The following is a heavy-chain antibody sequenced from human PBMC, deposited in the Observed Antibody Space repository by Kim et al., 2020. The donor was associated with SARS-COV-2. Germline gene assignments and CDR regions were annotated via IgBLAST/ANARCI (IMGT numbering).Heavy chain of an antibody. CDR2: ISSSVSTI. D-gene: IGHD3-16*02. CDR1: GFTFSDYY. V-gene: IGHV3-11*01. CDR3: ARFILLDHDAFDI. J-gene: IGHJ3*02. Sequence: GGSLRLSCAASGFTFSDYYMSWIRQAPGKGLEWVSYISSSVSTIYYADSVKGRFTISRDNAKNSLYLQMNSLRAEDTAVYYGARFILLDHDAFDILGQGTMVTVSS.